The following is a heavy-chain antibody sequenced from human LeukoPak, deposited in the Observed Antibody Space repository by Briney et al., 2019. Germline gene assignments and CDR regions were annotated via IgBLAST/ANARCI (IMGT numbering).Heavy chain of an antibody. CDR2: ISSSSSSI. CDR1: GFTLISYS. V-gene: IGHV3-21*01. CDR3: ARDRGYYDSGRYVPLDY. Sequence: PGGSLRLSCAASGFTLISYSMNWVRQAPGKGLEWVSSISSSSSSIYYAGSVKGRFTISRDNAKNSLYLQMNSLRAEDTAMYYCARDRGYYDSGRYVPLDYWGQGTLVTVSS. D-gene: IGHD3-10*01. J-gene: IGHJ4*02.